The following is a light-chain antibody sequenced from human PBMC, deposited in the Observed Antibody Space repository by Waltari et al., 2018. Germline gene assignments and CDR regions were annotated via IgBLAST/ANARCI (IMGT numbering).Light chain of an antibody. CDR2: GNS. CDR1: SSNIGAGYD. Sequence: QSVLTQPPSVSGAPGQRVTISCTGSSSNIGAGYDVHWYQQLPGTAPKLLIYGNSNRPSGAPDRCAGSKSGTSASLAITGLQAEDEANYYCQSYDSSLSGYVVFGGGTKLTVL. CDR3: QSYDSSLSGYVV. J-gene: IGLJ2*01. V-gene: IGLV1-40*01.